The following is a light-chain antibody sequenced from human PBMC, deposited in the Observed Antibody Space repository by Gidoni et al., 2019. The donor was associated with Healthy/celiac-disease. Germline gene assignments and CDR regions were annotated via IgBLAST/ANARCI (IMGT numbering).Light chain of an antibody. V-gene: IGKV3-15*01. CDR1: QSVSSN. CDR3: QQYNNWPAWT. CDR2: GAS. Sequence: EIVMTRSPATLSVSPGERATLSCRASQSVSSNFAWYQQKPGQAPRLLIYGASTRATGIPARFSGSGSGTDVTLTISSLQSEDFAAYYCQQYNNWPAWTFGQGTKVEIK. J-gene: IGKJ1*01.